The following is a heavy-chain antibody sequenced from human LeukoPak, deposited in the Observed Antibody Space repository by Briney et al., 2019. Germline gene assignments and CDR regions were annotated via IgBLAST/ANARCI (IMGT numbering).Heavy chain of an antibody. V-gene: IGHV1-24*01. D-gene: IGHD6-13*01. CDR3: ATGRNWYGRWDF. CDR2: FDAEEGKR. Sequence: GASVKVSCKVSGYPLRELSMHWVRQAPGKGLEWVGGFDAEEGKRIYAQKFRGRVTMPEDTSTDTAYMELRSLRYEDTAVYYCATGRNWYGRWDFWDQGTLVTVSS. CDR1: GYPLRELS. J-gene: IGHJ4*02.